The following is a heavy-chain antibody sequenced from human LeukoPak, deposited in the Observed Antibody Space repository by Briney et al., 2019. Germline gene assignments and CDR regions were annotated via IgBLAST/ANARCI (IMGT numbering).Heavy chain of an antibody. CDR1: GFTFSSYA. CDR3: AKERVTVYRANPYYFDY. J-gene: IGHJ4*02. V-gene: IGHV3-23*01. D-gene: IGHD5/OR15-5a*01. CDR2: ISGSGGST. Sequence: SGGSLRLSCAASGFTFSSYAMSWVRQAPGKGLEWVSAISGSGGSTYYADSVKGRFTISRDNSKNTLYLQMNSLRAEDTAVYYCAKERVTVYRANPYYFDYWGQGTLVTVSS.